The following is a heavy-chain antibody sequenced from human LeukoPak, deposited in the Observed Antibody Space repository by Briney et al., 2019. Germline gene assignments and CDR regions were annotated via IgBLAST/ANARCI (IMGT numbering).Heavy chain of an antibody. CDR1: GFTFTSSA. CDR2: IVVGSGNT. D-gene: IGHD3-22*01. J-gene: IGHJ3*02. Sequence: GASVKVSCKASGFTFTSSAMQWVRQARGQRLEWIGWIVVGSGNTNYAQKFQERVTITRDMSTSTAYMELSSLRSEDTAVYYCAAGPYYYDSAEDAFDIWGQGTMVTVSS. V-gene: IGHV1-58*02. CDR3: AAGPYYYDSAEDAFDI.